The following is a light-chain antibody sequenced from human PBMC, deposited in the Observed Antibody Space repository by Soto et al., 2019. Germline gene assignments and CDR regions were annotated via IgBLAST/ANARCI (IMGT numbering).Light chain of an antibody. CDR3: QQYYSTPRFT. CDR2: WAS. J-gene: IGKJ3*01. V-gene: IGKV4-1*01. Sequence: DIVMTQSPDSLAVSLGERATINCKSSQSVLYSSNNKNYLAWYQQKPGQPPKLLIYWASTRESGVPDRFSGSGSGTDFSLAIISVQAEDVAVYYCQQYYSTPRFTFGPGTKVDIK. CDR1: QSVLYSSNNKNY.